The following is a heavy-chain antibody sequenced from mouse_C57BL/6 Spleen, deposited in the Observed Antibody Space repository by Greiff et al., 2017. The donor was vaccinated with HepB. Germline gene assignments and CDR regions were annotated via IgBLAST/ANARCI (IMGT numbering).Heavy chain of an antibody. CDR1: GYTFTSYR. Sequence: VQLQQSGAELAKPGASVKLSCKASGYTFTSYRMHWVKQRPGQGLEWIGYINPSSGYTKYNQKFKDKATLTADKSSSTAYMQLGSLTYEDSAVEFWARYYDGSSYNYWGQGTTLTVSS. V-gene: IGHV1-7*01. D-gene: IGHD1-1*01. CDR3: ARYYDGSSYNY. J-gene: IGHJ2*01. CDR2: INPSSGYT.